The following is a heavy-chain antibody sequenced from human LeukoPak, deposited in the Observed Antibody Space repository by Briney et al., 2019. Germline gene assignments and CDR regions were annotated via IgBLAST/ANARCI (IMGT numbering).Heavy chain of an antibody. CDR2: IYTSGST. D-gene: IGHD3-22*01. V-gene: IGHV4-4*09. CDR1: GGSISSYY. J-gene: IGHJ5*02. Sequence: SETLSLTCTVSGGSISSYYWSWIRQPPGKGLEWIGYIYTSGSTNYNPSLKSRVTISVDTSKNQFSLKLSSVTAADTAVYCCARYNYYDSSGYYYGNWFDPWGQGTLVTVSS. CDR3: ARYNYYDSSGYYYGNWFDP.